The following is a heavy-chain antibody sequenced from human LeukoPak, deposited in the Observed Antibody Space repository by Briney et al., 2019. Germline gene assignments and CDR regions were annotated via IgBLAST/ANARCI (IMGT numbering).Heavy chain of an antibody. CDR2: ISSSSSYI. J-gene: IGHJ4*02. D-gene: IGHD4-17*01. CDR1: GFTFSSYS. V-gene: IGHV3-21*01. Sequence: GESLRLSCAASGFTFSSYSMNWVRQAPGKGLEWVSSISSSSSYIYYADSVKGRFTISRDNAKNSLYLQMNSLRAEDTAVYYCARGIYGDPSDYWGQGTLVTVSS. CDR3: ARGIYGDPSDY.